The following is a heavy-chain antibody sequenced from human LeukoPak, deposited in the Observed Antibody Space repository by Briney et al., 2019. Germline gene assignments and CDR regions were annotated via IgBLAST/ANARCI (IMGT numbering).Heavy chain of an antibody. D-gene: IGHD3-10*01. CDR2: ISSSSSTI. J-gene: IGHJ4*02. CDR1: GFTFSSYR. V-gene: IGHV3-48*01. CDR3: ARDRENYYGSGRIDY. Sequence: PGGSLRLSCAASGFTFSSYRMNWVRQAPGKGLEWVSYISSSSSTIYYADSVKGRFTISRDNAKNSLYLQMNSLRAEDTAAYYCARDRENYYGSGRIDYWGQGTLVTVSS.